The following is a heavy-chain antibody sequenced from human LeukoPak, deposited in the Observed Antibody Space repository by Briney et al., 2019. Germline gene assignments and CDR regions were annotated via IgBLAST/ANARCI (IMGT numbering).Heavy chain of an antibody. D-gene: IGHD6-13*01. CDR3: SRGSSWYPLDY. J-gene: IGHJ4*02. V-gene: IGHV1-8*01. Sequence: PEASVAVSCKASGYTFTSYDINWVRQAPGQGLEWMGWMNPNSGNTGYAQKFQGRVTMTRNTSISTAYMELSSLRSEDTAVYYCSRGSSWYPLDYWGQGTLVTVSS. CDR2: MNPNSGNT. CDR1: GYTFTSYD.